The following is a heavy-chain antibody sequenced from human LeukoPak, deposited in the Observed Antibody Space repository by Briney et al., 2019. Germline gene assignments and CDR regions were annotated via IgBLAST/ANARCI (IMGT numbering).Heavy chain of an antibody. CDR3: ARNPLAGNGAYNWFDP. CDR1: GYSFTSYW. V-gene: IGHV5-51*01. J-gene: IGHJ5*02. D-gene: IGHD2-8*01. Sequence: VESLKISSKGSGYSFTSYWIAWVRQMPGKGLEWMGIIYPGDSNTRYSPSFQGQVIISVDTSINTAYLQWISLKASDTAIYYCARNPLAGNGAYNWFDPWGQGTLVTVSS. CDR2: IYPGDSNT.